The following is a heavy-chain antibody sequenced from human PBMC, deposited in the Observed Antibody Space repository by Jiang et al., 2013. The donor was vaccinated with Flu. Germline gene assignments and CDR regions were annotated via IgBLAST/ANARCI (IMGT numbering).Heavy chain of an antibody. CDR1: GYSFIDSF. J-gene: IGHJ5*01. CDR3: ARDALLTTATAWFDS. D-gene: IGHD4/OR15-4a*01. V-gene: IGHV1-46*01. Sequence: SGAEVKKPGASVTISCRASGYSFIDSFIHWVRQAPGEGLEWMGIINPDTGKTDYAQNFQGRVTMTRDRSTNTVYMELTSLKSEDTAVYFCARDALLTTATAWFDSWGQGTLVTVSS. CDR2: INPDTGKT.